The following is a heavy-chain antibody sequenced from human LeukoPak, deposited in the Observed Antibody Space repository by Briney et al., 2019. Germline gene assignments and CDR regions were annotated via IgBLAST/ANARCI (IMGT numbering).Heavy chain of an antibody. J-gene: IGHJ4*02. V-gene: IGHV3-30*04. CDR1: GFTFSNYV. D-gene: IGHD6-19*01. CDR3: AKDGGYSRGWTYGAGDY. CDR2: ISNDRSEK. Sequence: GGSLRLSCAASGFTFSNYVMHWVRQAPGKGLECVAVISNDRSEKYYADSVKGRFTISRDNSRNTLYLQLSGLRAEDTALYYCAKDGGYSRGWTYGAGDYWGQGTLVTVSS.